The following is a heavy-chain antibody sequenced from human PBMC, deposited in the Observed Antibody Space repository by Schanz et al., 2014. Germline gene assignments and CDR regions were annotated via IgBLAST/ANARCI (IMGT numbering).Heavy chain of an antibody. CDR2: ISSSSSYI. CDR3: ARDGGRDGYNLAFDV. CDR1: GFSFSTYS. V-gene: IGHV3-21*01. J-gene: IGHJ3*01. Sequence: EVQLVESGGGLVKPGGSLRLPCEPSGFSFSTYSMNWVRQAPGKGLEWVSSISSSSSYIHYADSVKGRFTISRDNAKNAMSLQMNSLRAEDTGVYYCARDGGRDGYNLAFDVWGQGTLVTVSS. D-gene: IGHD5-12*01.